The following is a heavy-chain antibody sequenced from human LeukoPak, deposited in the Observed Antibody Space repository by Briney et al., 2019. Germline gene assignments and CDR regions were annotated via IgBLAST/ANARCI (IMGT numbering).Heavy chain of an antibody. J-gene: IGHJ4*02. CDR1: GFTVSSNS. D-gene: IGHD4-23*01. CDR3: ARVPLRWQLPFDY. Sequence: PGGSLRLSCTVSGFTVSSNSMSWVRQAPGKGLEWVGEISHGGSVTNYNPSLKSRVAISIDKSKSQFSLSLRSVTAADTALYYCARVPLRWQLPFDYWGQGILVTISS. CDR2: ISHGGSVT. V-gene: IGHV4-34*01.